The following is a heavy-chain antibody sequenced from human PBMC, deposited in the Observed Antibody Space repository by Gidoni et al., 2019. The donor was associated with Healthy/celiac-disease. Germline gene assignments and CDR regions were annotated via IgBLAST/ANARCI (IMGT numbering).Heavy chain of an antibody. J-gene: IGHJ3*02. CDR2: IKQDGSEK. V-gene: IGHV3-7*01. CDR3: AREGCSGGSCYDDAFDI. Sequence: EVQLVESGGGLVQPGGSRRLSCAASGFTFGSYWMSWVRQAPGKGLGWVANIKQDGSEKYYVDSVKGRFTISRDNAKNSLYLQMNSLRAEDTAVYSCAREGCSGGSCYDDAFDIWGQGTMVTVSS. CDR1: GFTFGSYW. D-gene: IGHD2-15*01.